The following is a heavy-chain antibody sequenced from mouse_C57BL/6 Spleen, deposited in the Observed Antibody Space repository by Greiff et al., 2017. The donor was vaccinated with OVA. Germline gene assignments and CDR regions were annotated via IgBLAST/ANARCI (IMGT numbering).Heavy chain of an antibody. Sequence: QVQLQQSGAELVKPGASVKLSCKASGYTFTEYTIHWVKQRSGQGLEWIGWFYPGSGSIKYNEKFKDKATLTADKSSSTVYMELSRLTSEDSAVYFCARHEDHDGYYVSYAMDYWGQGTSVTVSS. V-gene: IGHV1-62-2*01. CDR2: FYPGSGSI. D-gene: IGHD2-3*01. J-gene: IGHJ4*01. CDR3: ARHEDHDGYYVSYAMDY. CDR1: GYTFTEYT.